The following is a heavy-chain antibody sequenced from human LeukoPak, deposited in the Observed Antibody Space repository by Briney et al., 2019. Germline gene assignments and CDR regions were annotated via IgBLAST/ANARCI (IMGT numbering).Heavy chain of an antibody. CDR1: GFTFSSYG. D-gene: IGHD6-13*01. J-gene: IGHJ4*02. CDR3: AKDSRIAAAGTIGHSYYFDY. CDR2: IRYDGSNK. V-gene: IGHV3-30*02. Sequence: GGSLRLSCAASGFTFSSYGMLWVRQAPGKGLEWVAFIRYDGSNKYYADSVKGRFTISRDNSKNTLYLQMNSLRAEDTAVYYCAKDSRIAAAGTIGHSYYFDYWGQGTLVTVSS.